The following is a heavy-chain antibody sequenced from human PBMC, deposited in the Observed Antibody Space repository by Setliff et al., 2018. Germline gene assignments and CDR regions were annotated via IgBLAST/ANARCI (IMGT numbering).Heavy chain of an antibody. D-gene: IGHD6-13*01. CDR3: ARGRIAAALYYFDY. Sequence: SETLSLTCTVSGDSISSGNYYWNWIRQPAGKGLEWIGRIYTSGSTTYNPSLKSRVTISVDTSKNQFSLKLSSVTAADTAVYYCARGRIAAALYYFDYWGQGTLVTVSS. CDR1: GDSISSGNYY. CDR2: IYTSGST. V-gene: IGHV4-61*02. J-gene: IGHJ4*02.